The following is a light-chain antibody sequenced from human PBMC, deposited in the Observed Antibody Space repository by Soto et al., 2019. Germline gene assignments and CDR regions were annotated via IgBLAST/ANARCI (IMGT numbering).Light chain of an antibody. CDR2: AAS. V-gene: IGKV1-8*01. CDR1: QGISSY. CDR3: QQYYSYPRA. Sequence: AIRMTPSPSSLSASTGDRVTISPRASQGISSYLAWYQKKPGKAPKLLIYAASTLQSGVPSRFSGSGSGTDFTLTISCLQSEDFATYYCQQYYSYPRAFGQGTKV. J-gene: IGKJ1*01.